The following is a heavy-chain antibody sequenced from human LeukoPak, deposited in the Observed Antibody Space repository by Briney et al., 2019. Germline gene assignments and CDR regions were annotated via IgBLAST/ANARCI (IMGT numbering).Heavy chain of an antibody. D-gene: IGHD3-3*01. V-gene: IGHV4-39*01. CDR1: GGTISSSSYY. CDR3: ARHVRFLEWLSSYYFDY. J-gene: IGHJ4*02. CDR2: IYYSGTT. Sequence: SETLSLTCTVSGGTISSSSYYWGWIRQPPGKGLEWIGSIYYSGTTYYNPSLKSPVTISVDTSKSQFSLRPTSVTAADTAVYYCARHVRFLEWLSSYYFDYWGQGTLVTVSS.